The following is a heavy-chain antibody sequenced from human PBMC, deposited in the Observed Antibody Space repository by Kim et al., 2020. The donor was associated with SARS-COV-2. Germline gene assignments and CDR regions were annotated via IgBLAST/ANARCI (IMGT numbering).Heavy chain of an antibody. CDR3: ARLAPYRWHFDY. Sequence: YYNPSLKSRVTISVDTSKNQFSLKLSSVTAADTAVYYCARLAPYRWHFDYWGQGTLVTVSS. V-gene: IGHV4-39*01. J-gene: IGHJ4*02. D-gene: IGHD1-26*01.